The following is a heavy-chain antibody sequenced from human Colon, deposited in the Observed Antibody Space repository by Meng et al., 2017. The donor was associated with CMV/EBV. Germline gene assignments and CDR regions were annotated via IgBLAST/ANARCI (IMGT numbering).Heavy chain of an antibody. CDR2: ISYVGST. Sequence: SETLSLTCTVSGGSISSNYYWGWIRQSPGKGLEWIGSISYVGSTYYNPSLKSRVTMSVDPSQNQFSLKLSSVTAADTAVYYCARLRFLEWFPEANGMDVWGQGTTVTVSS. J-gene: IGHJ6*02. CDR1: GGSISSNYY. V-gene: IGHV4-39*07. D-gene: IGHD3-3*01. CDR3: ARLRFLEWFPEANGMDV.